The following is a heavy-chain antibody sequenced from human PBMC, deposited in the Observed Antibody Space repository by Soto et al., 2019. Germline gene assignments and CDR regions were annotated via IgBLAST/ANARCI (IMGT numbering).Heavy chain of an antibody. CDR3: ARFRYYDRSADRNY. CDR2: GWYDGSNK. CDR1: GFTFSGYG. J-gene: IGHJ4*02. D-gene: IGHD3-22*01. V-gene: IGHV3-33*01. Sequence: QVQLVESGGGVVQPGRSLRLSCAASGFTFSGYGMHWVRQAPGKGLEWVAVGWYDGSNKYYADSVKGRFTISRDNSQNTLYLQMNSLRAEDTAALYCARFRYYDRSADRNYWGQGTLVTVSS.